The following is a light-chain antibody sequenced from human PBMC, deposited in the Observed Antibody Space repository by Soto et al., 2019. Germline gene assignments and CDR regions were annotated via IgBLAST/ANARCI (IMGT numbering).Light chain of an antibody. CDR2: STS. V-gene: IGLV8-61*01. Sequence: QAVVTQEPSFSVSPGGTVTLTCGLSSGSVSTTHDPSWYQQTPGQAPRTLIYSTSTRSSGVPDRFSGSILGNKAALTITGAQADDESNYYCVLYMGSGIWVFGGGTKLTVL. CDR3: VLYMGSGIWV. J-gene: IGLJ3*02. CDR1: SGSVSTTHD.